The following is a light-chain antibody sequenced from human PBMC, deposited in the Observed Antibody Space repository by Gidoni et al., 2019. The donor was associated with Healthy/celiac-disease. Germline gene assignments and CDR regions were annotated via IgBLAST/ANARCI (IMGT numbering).Light chain of an antibody. J-gene: IGLJ2*01. CDR1: SSDVGGYNY. V-gene: IGLV2-14*01. CDR3: SSYTSSSTLVV. CDR2: EVS. Sequence: SVSGSPGQSITISCTGTSSDVGGYNYVSWYQQHPGKAPKLMIYEVSNRPSGVSNRFSGSKSGNTASLTISGLQAEDEADYYCSSYTSSSTLVVFGGGTKLTVL.